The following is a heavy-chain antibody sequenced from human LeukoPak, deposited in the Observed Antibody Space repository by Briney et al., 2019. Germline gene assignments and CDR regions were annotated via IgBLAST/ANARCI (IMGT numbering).Heavy chain of an antibody. Sequence: PGGSLRLSCAASGFTFTSYSMNWVRQAPGKGLEWVGFIRSKAHGATTEYAASVKGRFTISRDDSKSIAYLQMNSLKTEDSALYYCTRHIVGPITYFDSWGQGTLVTVSS. J-gene: IGHJ4*02. CDR1: GFTFTSYS. CDR3: TRHIVGPITYFDS. D-gene: IGHD1-26*01. V-gene: IGHV3-49*04. CDR2: IRSKAHGATT.